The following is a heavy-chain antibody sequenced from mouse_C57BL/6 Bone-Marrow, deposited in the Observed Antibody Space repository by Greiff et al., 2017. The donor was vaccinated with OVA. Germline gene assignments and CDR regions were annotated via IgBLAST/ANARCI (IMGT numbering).Heavy chain of an antibody. J-gene: IGHJ1*03. CDR1: GYAFSSYW. V-gene: IGHV1-80*01. D-gene: IGHD1-3*01. CDR3: KVRAARPGYFDV. Sequence: QVQLQQSGAELVKPGASVKISCKASGYAFSSYWMNWVKQRPGKGLEWIGQIYPGDGDTNYNGKFKGKATLTADKSSSTAYMRLSSLTSEDSAVYVCKVRAARPGYFDVWGTGTTVTVSS. CDR2: IYPGDGDT.